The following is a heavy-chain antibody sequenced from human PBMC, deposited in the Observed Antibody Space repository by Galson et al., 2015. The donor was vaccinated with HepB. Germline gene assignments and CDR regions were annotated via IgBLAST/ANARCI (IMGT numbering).Heavy chain of an antibody. CDR2: INPNSGGT. J-gene: IGHJ6*02. CDR1: GYTFTAYY. D-gene: IGHD4/OR15-4a*01. Sequence: SVKVSCKASGYTFTAYYIHWVRQAPGQGLEWMGRINPNSGGTNYAQKFQGRVTMTRDTSISTAYMELSSLSSGDTVVYYCARDHGANGMDVWGQGTTVTVSS. CDR3: ARDHGANGMDV. V-gene: IGHV1-2*05.